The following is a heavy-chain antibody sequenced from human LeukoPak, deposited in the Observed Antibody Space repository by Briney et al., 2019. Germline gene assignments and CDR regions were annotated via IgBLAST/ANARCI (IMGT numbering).Heavy chain of an antibody. V-gene: IGHV3-30*04. CDR1: GFTFSSYA. D-gene: IGHD3-22*01. CDR2: ISYDGSNK. CDR3: ARGYYYDSSGYHYYFDY. J-gene: IGHJ4*02. Sequence: PGGSLRLSCAASGFTFSSYAMHWVRQAPGKGLEWVAVISYDGSNKYYADSVKGRFTISRDNSKNTLYLQMNSLRAEDTAVYYCARGYYYDSSGYHYYFDYWGQGTLVTVSS.